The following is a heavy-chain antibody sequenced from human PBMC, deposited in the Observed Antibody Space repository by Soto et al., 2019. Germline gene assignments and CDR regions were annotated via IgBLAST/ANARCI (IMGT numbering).Heavy chain of an antibody. J-gene: IGHJ5*02. D-gene: IGHD1-1*01. Sequence: GTLSLTCTVSGASISGFYWSWIRKSAGKGLEWIGRIYATETTDYNPSLKSRVMMSVDTSKKQFSLKLRSVTAADTAVYYCVRDGTKTLRDWFDPWGQGISVTVS. V-gene: IGHV4-4*07. CDR1: GASISGFY. CDR3: VRDGTKTLRDWFDP. CDR2: IYATETT.